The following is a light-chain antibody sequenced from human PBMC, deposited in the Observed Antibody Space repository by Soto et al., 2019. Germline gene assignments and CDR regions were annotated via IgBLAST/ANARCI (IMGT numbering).Light chain of an antibody. Sequence: DVVMTQSPLSLTVTVGQPASISCRSSQSLGYSDGNTYLSWFQQGPGQSPRRLIYQVSKRDSGVPDRFSGSGSGTDFPLKISRVEADDVGIYYCMQGTHWPKTFGQGTKVEIK. J-gene: IGKJ1*01. CDR3: MQGTHWPKT. CDR2: QVS. CDR1: QSLGYSDGNTY. V-gene: IGKV2-30*01.